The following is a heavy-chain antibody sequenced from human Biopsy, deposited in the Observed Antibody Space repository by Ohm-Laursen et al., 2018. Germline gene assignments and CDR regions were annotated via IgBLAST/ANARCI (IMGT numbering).Heavy chain of an antibody. J-gene: IGHJ6*02. CDR1: GYTFTSYG. CDR3: ARDDYYYDLDV. CDR2: ISTYNGDT. V-gene: IGHV1-18*01. Sequence: SSVKVSCNASGYTFTSYGINWVRQAPGQGLEWMGWISTYNGDTNYAQRLQGRVTMTTGTSTSTAYMELRGLRSDDTAVYYCARDDYYYDLDVWGQGTTVTVSS.